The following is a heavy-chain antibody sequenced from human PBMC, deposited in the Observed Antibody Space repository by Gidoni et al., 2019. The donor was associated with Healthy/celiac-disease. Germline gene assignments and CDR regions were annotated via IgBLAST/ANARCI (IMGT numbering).Heavy chain of an antibody. CDR2: IIPILGIA. CDR1: GGTFSSYA. Sequence: QVQLVQSGAEVKKPGSSVKVSCKASGGTFSSYAISWVRQAPGQGLEWMGRIIPILGIANYAQKFQGRVTITADKSTSTAYMELSSLRSEDTAVYYCARDKLGAAGPIDYWGQGTLVTVSS. V-gene: IGHV1-69*04. D-gene: IGHD6-13*01. CDR3: ARDKLGAAGPIDY. J-gene: IGHJ4*02.